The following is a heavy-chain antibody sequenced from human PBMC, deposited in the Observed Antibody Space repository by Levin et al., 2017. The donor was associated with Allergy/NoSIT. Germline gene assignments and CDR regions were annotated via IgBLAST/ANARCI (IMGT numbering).Heavy chain of an antibody. CDR1: GFTFSTYA. CDR3: AKSTYFDFWSGYSPASDY. J-gene: IGHJ4*02. D-gene: IGHD3-3*01. V-gene: IGHV3-23*01. CDR2: ISGSGTAT. Sequence: GGSLRLSCAASGFTFSTYAMTWVRQAPGKGLEWVSGISGSGTATYYADSVKGRFTVSRDNSKDTLYLQMNSLRADDTAVYYCAKSTYFDFWSGYSPASDYWGQGALVAVSS.